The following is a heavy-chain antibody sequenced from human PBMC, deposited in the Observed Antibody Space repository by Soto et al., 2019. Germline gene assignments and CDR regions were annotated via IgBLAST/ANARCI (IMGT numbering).Heavy chain of an antibody. CDR1: GFTFSSYS. J-gene: IGHJ6*03. D-gene: IGHD1-26*01. Sequence: GESLKISCAASGFTFSSYSMNWVRQAPGKGLEWVSSISSSSSYIYYADSVKGRFTISRDNAKNSLYLQMNSLRAEDTAVYYCARGEDSGSYYYYYYMDVWGKGTTVTVSS. V-gene: IGHV3-21*01. CDR3: ARGEDSGSYYYYYYMDV. CDR2: ISSSSSYI.